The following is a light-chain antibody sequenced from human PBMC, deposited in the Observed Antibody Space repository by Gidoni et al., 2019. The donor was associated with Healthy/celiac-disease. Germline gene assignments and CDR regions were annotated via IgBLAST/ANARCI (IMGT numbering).Light chain of an antibody. J-gene: IGKJ1*01. CDR3: QQRSNWPGT. CDR1: QSVSSY. CDR2: DAS. Sequence: DIVLTQSPPTLSLSPGERATLSCRASQSVSSYLDWYQQKPGQAPRLLIYDASNRATGIPARFSGSGSGTDFTLTISSLEPEDFAVYYCQQRSNWPGTFGQXTKVEIK. V-gene: IGKV3-11*01.